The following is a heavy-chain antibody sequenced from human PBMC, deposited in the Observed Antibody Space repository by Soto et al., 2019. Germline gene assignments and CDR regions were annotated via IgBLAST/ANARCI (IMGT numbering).Heavy chain of an antibody. Sequence: GGSLRLSCAASGFTFSSYAMSWVRQAPGKGLEWVSAISGSGGSTYYADSVKGRFTISRDNSKNTLYLQMNSLRAEDTAVYYCAKVWRYFDWAADAFDIWGQGTMVTVSS. CDR1: GFTFSSYA. J-gene: IGHJ3*02. D-gene: IGHD3-9*01. V-gene: IGHV3-23*01. CDR3: AKVWRYFDWAADAFDI. CDR2: ISGSGGST.